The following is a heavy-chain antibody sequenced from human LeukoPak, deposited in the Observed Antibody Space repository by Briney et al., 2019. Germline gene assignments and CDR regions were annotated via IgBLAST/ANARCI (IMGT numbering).Heavy chain of an antibody. CDR2: IYHSGST. D-gene: IGHD3-10*01. J-gene: IGHJ6*04. Sequence: SQTLSLTRAVSGGSISRGGYSWSWIRQPPGKGLEWIGYIYHSGSTYYNPSLKSRVTISVDRSKNQFSLKLSSVTAADTAVYYCARGYYYGSLSGMDVWGKGTTVTVSS. CDR3: ARGYYYGSLSGMDV. CDR1: GGSISRGGYS. V-gene: IGHV4-30-2*01.